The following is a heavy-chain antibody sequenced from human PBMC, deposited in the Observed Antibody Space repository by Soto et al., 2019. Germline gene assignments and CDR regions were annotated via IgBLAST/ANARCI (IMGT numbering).Heavy chain of an antibody. CDR1: GFTFNSAW. J-gene: IGHJ4*02. Sequence: EVQLVESGGGLVKPGGSLRLSCAASGFTFNSAWMNWVRQAPGKGLEWVGRVKSKTDGGTTDFATPVKGRFTISRDDSKNTVYLQVDSLETEDTGVYYCTTDLPTRGVGAFDYWGQGALVTVSS. D-gene: IGHD1-26*01. CDR3: TTDLPTRGVGAFDY. CDR2: VKSKTDGGTT. V-gene: IGHV3-15*07.